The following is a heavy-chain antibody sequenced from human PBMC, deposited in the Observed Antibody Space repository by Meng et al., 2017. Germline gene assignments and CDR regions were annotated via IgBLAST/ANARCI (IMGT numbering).Heavy chain of an antibody. V-gene: IGHV4-4*02. CDR1: GGSISSSNW. D-gene: IGHD2-15*01. CDR3: ARDLSTAATYYFDY. J-gene: IGHJ4*02. CDR2: IYHSGST. Sequence: GSLRLSCAVSGGSISSSNWWSWVRQPPGKGLEWIGEIYHSGSTNYNPSLKSRVTISVDTSKNQFSLKLSSVTAADTAVYYCARDLSTAATYYFDYWGQGTLVTVSS.